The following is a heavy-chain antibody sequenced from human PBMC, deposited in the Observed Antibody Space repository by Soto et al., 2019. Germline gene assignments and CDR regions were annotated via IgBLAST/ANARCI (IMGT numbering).Heavy chain of an antibody. CDR2: IFSGGST. CDR1: GGSINTFY. Sequence: PSETLSLTCTVYGGSINTFYWRWVRQPAGKGLEWIGRIFSGGSTSFNPSLESRVAMSVDTSKNHFSLNLSSVTAADMAVYYCAREGSYSAYNFAHGIQLWSFDFWGQGALVTVSS. V-gene: IGHV4-4*07. J-gene: IGHJ4*02. D-gene: IGHD5-12*01. CDR3: AREGSYSAYNFAHGIQLWSFDF.